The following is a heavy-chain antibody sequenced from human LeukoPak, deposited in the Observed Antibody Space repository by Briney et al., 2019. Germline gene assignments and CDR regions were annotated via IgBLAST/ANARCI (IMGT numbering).Heavy chain of an antibody. J-gene: IGHJ4*02. CDR1: GFTFSSFA. Sequence: PGGSLGLSCSASGFTFSSFAMHWVRQAPGKGLEYVAAISRNGGSTYYADSVKGRFTISRDNSKSTLYLQMSSLRAEDTAVYLCVKDLRSDFMGVLSRYLSYWGQGTLVTVSS. V-gene: IGHV3-64D*09. CDR2: ISRNGGST. D-gene: IGHD2/OR15-2a*01. CDR3: VKDLRSDFMGVLSRYLSY.